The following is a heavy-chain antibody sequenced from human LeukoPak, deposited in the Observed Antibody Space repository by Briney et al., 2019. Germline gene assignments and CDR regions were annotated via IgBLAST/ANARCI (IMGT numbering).Heavy chain of an antibody. D-gene: IGHD5-24*01. J-gene: IGHJ3*02. V-gene: IGHV3-66*01. CDR2: IYSGGSA. CDR3: ARTTTGRDGYNKGAFDI. CDR1: GFTVSSSY. Sequence: GGSLRLSCAASGFTVSSSYMTWVRQAPGKGLEWVSVIYSGGSAYYSDSVKGRFTISRDNSKNTLYLQMNSLRAEDTAVYYCARTTTGRDGYNKGAFDIWGQGTMVTVSS.